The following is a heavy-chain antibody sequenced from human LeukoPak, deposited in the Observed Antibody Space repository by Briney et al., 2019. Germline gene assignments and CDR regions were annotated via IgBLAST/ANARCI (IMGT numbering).Heavy chain of an antibody. CDR3: ARDRYNWNDGRRSVFDY. J-gene: IGHJ4*02. CDR2: ISTSVHST. CDR1: GFTFNNYA. D-gene: IGHD1-1*01. Sequence: GGSLRLSCEASGFTFNNYAMSWVRQAPGEGLEWVSTISTSVHSTYYSDSVKGRFTISRDNSKNTLYLQMNSLRGEDTAVYYCARDRYNWNDGRRSVFDYWGQGTLVTVSS. V-gene: IGHV3-23*01.